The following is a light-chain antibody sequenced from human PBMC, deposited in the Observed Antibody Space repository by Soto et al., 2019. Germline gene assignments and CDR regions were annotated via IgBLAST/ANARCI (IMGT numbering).Light chain of an antibody. CDR1: SSDVGYYKY. J-gene: IGLJ2*01. CDR2: DVT. CDR3: CSYRGSDTFV. V-gene: IGLV2-11*01. Sequence: QSALTQPRSVSGSPGQSVTISCTGTSSDVGYYKYVSWYQQHPGKAPKLIISDVTERPSGVPDRFSGSKSGNTASLTISGLQAEDEADYYCCSYRGSDTFVFGGGTKLTVL.